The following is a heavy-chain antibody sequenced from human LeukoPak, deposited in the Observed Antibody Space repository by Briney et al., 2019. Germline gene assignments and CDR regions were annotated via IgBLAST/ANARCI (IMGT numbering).Heavy chain of an antibody. V-gene: IGHV1-69*13. CDR2: IIPIFGTA. CDR3: AREYYDILTGYYNDY. D-gene: IGHD3-9*01. CDR1: GGTFSSYA. J-gene: IGHJ4*02. Sequence: GASVKVSCKASGGTFSSYAISWVRQAPGQGLEWMGGIIPIFGTANCAQKFQGRVTITADESTSTAYMELSSLRSEDTAVYYCAREYYDILTGYYNDYWGQGTLVTVSS.